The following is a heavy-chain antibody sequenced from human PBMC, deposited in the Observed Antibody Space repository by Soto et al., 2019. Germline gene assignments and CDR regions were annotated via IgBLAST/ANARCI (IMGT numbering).Heavy chain of an antibody. CDR2: IYYSGST. V-gene: IGHV4-59*08. CDR1: GGSISSYY. J-gene: IGHJ3*02. Sequence: QVQLQESGPGLVKPSETLSLTCTVSGGSISSYYWSWIRQPPGKGLEWIGYIYYSGSTYYNPSLKNRVTIXXDXSMXQFPRKLSSVTAAATAGYYCASYKQWLVQGDAFDIWGQGTMVTVSS. CDR3: ASYKQWLVQGDAFDI. D-gene: IGHD6-19*01.